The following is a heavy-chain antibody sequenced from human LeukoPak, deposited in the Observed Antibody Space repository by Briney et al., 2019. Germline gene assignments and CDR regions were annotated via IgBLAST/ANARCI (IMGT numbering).Heavy chain of an antibody. V-gene: IGHV3-48*01. Sequence: PGGSLRLSCAASGFTFSSYEMNWVRQAPGKGLEWVSYISSSSSTIYYADSVKGRFTISRDNAKNSLYLQMNSLRAEDTAVYYCARDSSYSSSSYYYYYMDVWGKGTTVTVSS. CDR2: ISSSSSTI. D-gene: IGHD6-6*01. CDR3: ARDSSYSSSSYYYYYMDV. J-gene: IGHJ6*03. CDR1: GFTFSSYE.